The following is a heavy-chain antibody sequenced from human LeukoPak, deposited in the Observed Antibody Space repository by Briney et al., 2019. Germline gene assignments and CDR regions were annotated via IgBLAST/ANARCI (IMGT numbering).Heavy chain of an antibody. V-gene: IGHV4-39*07. CDR3: AREGGDYGGNSQFWYFDL. CDR1: GGSISSSSYY. CDR2: IYYSGST. J-gene: IGHJ2*01. D-gene: IGHD4-23*01. Sequence: SETLSLTCTVSGGSISSSSYYWGWIRQPPGQGLKWIGSIYYSGSTYYNPSLKSRVTILVDTSKNQFSLKLSSVTAADTAVYYCAREGGDYGGNSQFWYFDLWDRGTLVTVSS.